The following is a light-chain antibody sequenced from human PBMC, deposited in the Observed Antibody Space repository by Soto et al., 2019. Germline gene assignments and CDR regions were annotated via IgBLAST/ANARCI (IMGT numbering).Light chain of an antibody. CDR1: SSDVGGYNY. CDR2: DVT. Sequence: QSGLTQPASVSGSPGQSITISCTGTSSDVGGYNYVSWYQQHPGKAPKLMIYDVTNRPSGVSNRFSGSKSGNTASLTISGLQAEDAADYYCSSYTSSSTPLVFGGGTKLTVL. V-gene: IGLV2-14*01. CDR3: SSYTSSSTPLV. J-gene: IGLJ2*01.